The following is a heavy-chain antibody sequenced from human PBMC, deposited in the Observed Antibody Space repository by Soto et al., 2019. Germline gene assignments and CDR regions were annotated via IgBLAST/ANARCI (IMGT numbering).Heavy chain of an antibody. J-gene: IGHJ3*01. CDR1: GFILNNYA. V-gene: IGHV3-23*01. CDR3: VKRGRNWGAFDF. CDR2: IGGTDGDSDGVP. Sequence: VQLLESGGDLVQPGGSLRLSCVASGFILNNYAMSWVRQAPGKGLEWVSTIGGTDGDSDGVPWYEDSVKGRFTISRDRAANTLFRHMDKLRAEDAALYYCVKRGRNWGAFDFGGQGTTVVVSS. D-gene: IGHD7-27*01.